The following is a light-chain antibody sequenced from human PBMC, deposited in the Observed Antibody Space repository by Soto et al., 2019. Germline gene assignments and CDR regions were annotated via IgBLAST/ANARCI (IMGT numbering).Light chain of an antibody. CDR2: DAS. CDR3: KNYGNSLWT. Sequence: VLTQSPGTLCLSPGESATLSWRASQGLRSTYVAWYQQKPGQAPRLLIYDASSRDTDIPDRFSGSGSGTELTLTIRGLEPEDFAVYYCKNYGNSLWTFGQGTKVDIK. CDR1: QGLRSTY. J-gene: IGKJ1*01. V-gene: IGKV3-20*01.